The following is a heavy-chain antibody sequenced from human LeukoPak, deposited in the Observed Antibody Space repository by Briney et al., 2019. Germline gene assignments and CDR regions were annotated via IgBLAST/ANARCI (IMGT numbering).Heavy chain of an antibody. J-gene: IGHJ5*02. V-gene: IGHV4-30-2*01. CDR1: GGSISSGGYS. CDR2: IYHSGST. Sequence: SETLSLTCAVSGGSISSGGYSWSWIRQPPGKGLEWIGYIYHSGSTYYNPPLKSRVTISVDTSKNQFSLKLSSVTAADTAVYYCASTGFDPWGQGTLVTVSS. CDR3: ASTGFDP.